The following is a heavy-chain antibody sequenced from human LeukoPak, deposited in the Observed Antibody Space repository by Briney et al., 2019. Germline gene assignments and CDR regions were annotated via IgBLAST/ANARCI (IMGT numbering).Heavy chain of an antibody. V-gene: IGHV3-30*02. Sequence: SGGSLRLSCAASGFTFSSYGMHWVRQAPGKGLEWVAFIRYDGSNKYYADSVKGRFTISRDNSKNTLYLRMNSLRAEDTAVYYCANLYVWGSYRYSMDVWGKGTTVTVSS. CDR2: IRYDGSNK. D-gene: IGHD3-16*02. CDR1: GFTFSSYG. CDR3: ANLYVWGSYRYSMDV. J-gene: IGHJ6*03.